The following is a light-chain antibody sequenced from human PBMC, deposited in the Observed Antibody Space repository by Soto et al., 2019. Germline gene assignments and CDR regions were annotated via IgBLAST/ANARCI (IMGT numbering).Light chain of an antibody. CDR3: TSFAPGRIYV. J-gene: IGLJ1*01. CDR2: EVS. V-gene: IGLV2-14*03. CDR1: SIAIGAYDY. Sequence: QSVLTQPASVSGSPGQSITISCSEPSIAIGAYDYVSWYQQHPGRAPKLIIYEVSHRFSGLSYRFSGSKSGNTASLTISGLQAEDEGDYYCTSFAPGRIYVFGSGTKLTVL.